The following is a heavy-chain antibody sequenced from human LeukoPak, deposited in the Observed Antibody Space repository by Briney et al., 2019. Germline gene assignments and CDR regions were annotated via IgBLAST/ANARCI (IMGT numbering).Heavy chain of an antibody. CDR3: ARGMHYSQGSRWFDP. D-gene: IGHD4-11*01. Sequence: GASVKVSCKASGYTFTNYYMVWVRQAPGQGLEWMGIINPSSGTTNYAQKFQGRVTMTRDMSTSTVYMELSSLRSEDTAVYYCARGMHYSQGSRWFDPWGQGTLVTVSS. CDR2: INPSSGTT. J-gene: IGHJ5*02. CDR1: GYTFTNYY. V-gene: IGHV1-46*01.